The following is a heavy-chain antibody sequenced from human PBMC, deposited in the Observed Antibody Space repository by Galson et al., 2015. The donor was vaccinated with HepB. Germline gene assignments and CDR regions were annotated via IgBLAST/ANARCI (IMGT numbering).Heavy chain of an antibody. V-gene: IGHV3-49*04. J-gene: IGHJ4*02. CDR3: TRFDGLGMVRGVIITGRFDY. CDR1: GFTFGDSV. CDR2: IGRKVYGGTNKVSGGTT. D-gene: IGHD3-10*01. Sequence: SLRLSCAASGFTFGDSVMSWVRQAPGKGLEWVGFIGRKVYGGTNKVSGGTTEYAASVKGRFTISRDDSKSIAYLQMNNLKTEDTAVYYCTRFDGLGMVRGVIITGRFDYWGQGTLVTVSS.